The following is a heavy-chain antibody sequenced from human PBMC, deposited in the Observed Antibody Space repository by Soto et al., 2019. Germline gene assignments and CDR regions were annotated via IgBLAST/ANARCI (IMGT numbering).Heavy chain of an antibody. D-gene: IGHD3-3*01. CDR2: INPSGGST. J-gene: IGHJ5*02. V-gene: IGHV1-46*03. Sequence: QVQLVQSGAEVKKPGASVKVSCKASGYTFTSYYMHWVRQAPGQGLEWMGIINPSGGSTSYAQKYQGIVTLTRDTSSSTVYMELSSLRSEDTAVYYCARDLERITIFGVVSNNWFDPWGQGTLVTVSS. CDR1: GYTFTSYY. CDR3: ARDLERITIFGVVSNNWFDP.